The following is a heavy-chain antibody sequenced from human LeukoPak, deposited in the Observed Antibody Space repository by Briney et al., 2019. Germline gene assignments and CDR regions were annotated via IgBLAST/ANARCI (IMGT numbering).Heavy chain of an antibody. Sequence: ASVKVSCKASGYTFSDYYMNWVRQATGQGLEWMAYMNPNSGKTVFAQNFRGRLTITRSTSMSTAYMELSSLRSQDTAVYYCARADSPGASFHYWGQGTLVTVSS. V-gene: IGHV1-8*03. CDR2: MNPNSGKT. D-gene: IGHD1-26*01. CDR3: ARADSPGASFHY. CDR1: GYTFSDYY. J-gene: IGHJ4*02.